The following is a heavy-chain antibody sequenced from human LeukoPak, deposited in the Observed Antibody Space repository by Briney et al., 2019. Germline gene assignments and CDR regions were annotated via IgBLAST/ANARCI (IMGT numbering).Heavy chain of an antibody. CDR1: GGSISSSSYY. Sequence: SETLSLTCTVSGGSISSSSYYWGWIRQPPGTGLEWIGSIYYSGSTYYNPSLKSRVTISVDTSKNQFSLKLSSVTAADTAVYYCAKSYYDFWSGYYTGMGYYYYMDVWGKGTTVTVSS. D-gene: IGHD3-3*01. V-gene: IGHV4-39*01. J-gene: IGHJ6*03. CDR3: AKSYYDFWSGYYTGMGYYYYMDV. CDR2: IYYSGST.